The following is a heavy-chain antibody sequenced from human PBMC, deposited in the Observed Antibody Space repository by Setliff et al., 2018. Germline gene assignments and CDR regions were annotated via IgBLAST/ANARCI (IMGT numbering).Heavy chain of an antibody. D-gene: IGHD3-22*01. V-gene: IGHV1-46*01. CDR2: INPSSGRT. Sequence: ASVKVSCKASGYTFTSHYMHWVRQAPGLGLEWMGTINPSSGRTSYAQKFQGRVTMTRDTSTSTVYMDMSSLRSEDTAVYYCARDVFPYHYEGAFDIWGQGTAVTVSS. J-gene: IGHJ3*02. CDR1: GYTFTSHY. CDR3: ARDVFPYHYEGAFDI.